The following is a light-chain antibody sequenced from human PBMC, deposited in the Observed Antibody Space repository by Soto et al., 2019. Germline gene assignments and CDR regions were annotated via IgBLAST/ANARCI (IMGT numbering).Light chain of an antibody. CDR1: SSDVGSYNY. CDR3: SSYTSRSTLYV. CDR2: EVR. J-gene: IGLJ1*01. V-gene: IGLV2-14*01. Sequence: QSVLTQPASVSGSPGQSITISCTGTSSDVGSYNYVSWYQQLPGKAPKLIIYEVRNRPSGVSNRFSGSKSGNTASLTISGLQAEDEADYYCSSYTSRSTLYVFGTGTKVTVL.